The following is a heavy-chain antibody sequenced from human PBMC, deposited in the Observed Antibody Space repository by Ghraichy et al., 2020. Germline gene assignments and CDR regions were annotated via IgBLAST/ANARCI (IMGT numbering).Heavy chain of an antibody. Sequence: SETLSLTCTVSGGSISSGDYYWSWIRQPPGEGLEWLGYTYYFSGSTDYNPSLKSRVTISVDTSKNQFSLNLSSVTAADTAVYYCARGRYYYENSGFYYDDPWVQGTLVTVSS. CDR2: TYYFSGST. CDR1: GGSISSGDYY. D-gene: IGHD3-22*01. CDR3: ARGRYYYENSGFYYDDP. J-gene: IGHJ5*02. V-gene: IGHV4-30-4*01.